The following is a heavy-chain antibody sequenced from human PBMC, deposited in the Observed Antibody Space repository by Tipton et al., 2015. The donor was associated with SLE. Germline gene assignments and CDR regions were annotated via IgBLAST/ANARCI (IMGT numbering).Heavy chain of an antibody. V-gene: IGHV4-38-2*01. CDR2: IYHSGST. J-gene: IGHJ2*01. CDR1: GYSISSGYY. D-gene: IGHD3-22*01. CDR3: ARVFYDSSAYPYWYFDL. Sequence: TLSLTCAVSGYSISSGYYWGWIRQPPGKGLEWIGSIYHSGSTYYNPSLKSRVTISVDTSKNQFSLKLSPVTAADTAVYYCARVFYDSSAYPYWYFDLWGCGTLVTVSS.